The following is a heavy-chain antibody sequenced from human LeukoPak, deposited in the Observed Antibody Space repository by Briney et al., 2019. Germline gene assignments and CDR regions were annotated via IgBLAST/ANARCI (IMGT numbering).Heavy chain of an antibody. D-gene: IGHD4-17*01. CDR1: GFTFSSHW. CDR3: TRVGGDSGDFDY. CDR2: ISYDGINK. Sequence: GGSLRLSCAASGFTFSSHWMHWVRQAPGKGLEWVAVISYDGINKYYADSVKGRFTISRDNSKNTLYLQMNSLRVEDTAVYYCTRVGGDSGDFDYWGQGTLVTVSS. V-gene: IGHV3-30-3*01. J-gene: IGHJ4*02.